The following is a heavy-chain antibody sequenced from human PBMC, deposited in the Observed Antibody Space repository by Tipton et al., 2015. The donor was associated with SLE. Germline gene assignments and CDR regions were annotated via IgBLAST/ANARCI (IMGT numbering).Heavy chain of an antibody. CDR1: GFTFSGYA. J-gene: IGHJ4*02. V-gene: IGHV3-23*01. D-gene: IGHD3-22*01. CDR3: AKDLDSSGFLFDY. CDR2: ISGSGGST. Sequence: SLRLSCAASGFTFSGYAMSWVRQAPGKGLGWVSAISGSGGSTYYADSVKGRFTISRDNSKNTLYLQMNSLRAEDTAVYYCAKDLDSSGFLFDYWGQGTLVTVSS.